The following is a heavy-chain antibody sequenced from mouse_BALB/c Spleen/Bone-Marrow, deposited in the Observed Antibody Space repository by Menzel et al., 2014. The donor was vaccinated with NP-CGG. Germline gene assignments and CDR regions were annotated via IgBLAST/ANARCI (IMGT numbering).Heavy chain of an antibody. Sequence: EVKLVESGGGLVQPGGFPRLSCATSGFTFTDHYMSWVRQPPGKALEWLGFIRNKANGYTTEYSASVKGRFTISRDNSQSIVYLQMNTLRAEDSATYYCARDYLYYFDYWGQGTTLTVSS. CDR2: IRNKANGYTT. J-gene: IGHJ2*01. CDR1: GFTFTDHY. D-gene: IGHD2-1*01. CDR3: ARDYLYYFDY. V-gene: IGHV7-3*02.